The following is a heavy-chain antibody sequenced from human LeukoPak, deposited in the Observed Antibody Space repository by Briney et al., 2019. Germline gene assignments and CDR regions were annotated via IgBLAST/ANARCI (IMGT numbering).Heavy chain of an antibody. D-gene: IGHD3-10*01. CDR1: GFTVSSNY. V-gene: IGHV3-53*01. Sequence: GRSLRLSCAASGFTVSSNYMSWVRQAPGKGLEWVSVIYSGGSTYYADSVKGRFTISRHNSKNTLYLQMNSLRAEDTAVYYCAKGSYYGSDFFDYWGQGTLVTVSS. J-gene: IGHJ4*02. CDR2: IYSGGST. CDR3: AKGSYYGSDFFDY.